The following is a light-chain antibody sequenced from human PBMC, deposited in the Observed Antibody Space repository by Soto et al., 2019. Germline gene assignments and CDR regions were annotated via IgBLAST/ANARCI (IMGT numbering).Light chain of an antibody. J-gene: IGKJ1*01. CDR1: QSISSW. CDR3: QQYNTYWT. Sequence: DIQMTQSPSTLSASVGDRVTITCRASQSISSWSAWYQQKPGKAPKLLIYKASILESGVPSRFSGSGSGTEFTLTISSLQPDDFATYYCQQYNTYWTFGQGTKVEIK. CDR2: KAS. V-gene: IGKV1-5*03.